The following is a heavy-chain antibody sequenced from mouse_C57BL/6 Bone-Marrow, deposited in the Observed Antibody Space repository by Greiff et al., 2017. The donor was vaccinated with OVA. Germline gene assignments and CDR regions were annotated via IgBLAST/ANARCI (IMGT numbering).Heavy chain of an antibody. Sequence: VKLVESGPGLVAPSQSLSITCTASGFSLTSYAISWVRQPPGKGLEWLGVIWPGGGTNYNSAPKPRLSISKDNSKNQVFLNINSLQTDDTARYYCARNSPVVVYWYFDVWGTGTTVTVSS. V-gene: IGHV2-9-1*01. J-gene: IGHJ1*03. CDR1: GFSLTSYA. CDR2: IWPGGGT. D-gene: IGHD1-1*01. CDR3: ARNSPVVVYWYFDV.